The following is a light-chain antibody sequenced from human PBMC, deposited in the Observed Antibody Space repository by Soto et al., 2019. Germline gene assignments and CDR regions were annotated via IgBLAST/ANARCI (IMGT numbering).Light chain of an antibody. CDR2: GAS. J-gene: IGKJ1*01. V-gene: IGKV3-15*01. CDR3: QQYNNWPFPSWT. Sequence: EIVMTQSPATLSVSPGERATLSCRASQSVSSNLAWYQQKPGQAPRLLIYGASTRATGIPARFSGSVSGTEFNLTISSLQSEDFAVYYCQQYNNWPFPSWTFGQGTKVEIK. CDR1: QSVSSN.